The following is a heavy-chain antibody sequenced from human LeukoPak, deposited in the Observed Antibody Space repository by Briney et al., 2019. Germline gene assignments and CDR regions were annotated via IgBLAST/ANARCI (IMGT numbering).Heavy chain of an antibody. Sequence: GGSLRLSCAASGFTFRTFGMNWVRPAPGKGLGWVAVIWYDGSGTAYADSVKGRFTISRDNSKNTLYLQMNSLTVDDAAVYYCAREASGHDRDFWGQGRLVTVSS. J-gene: IGHJ4*02. CDR1: GFTFRTFG. CDR3: AREASGHDRDF. CDR2: IWYDGSGT. D-gene: IGHD3-3*01. V-gene: IGHV3-33*01.